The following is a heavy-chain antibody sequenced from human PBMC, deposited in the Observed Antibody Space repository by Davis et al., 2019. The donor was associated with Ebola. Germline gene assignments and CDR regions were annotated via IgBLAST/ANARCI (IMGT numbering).Heavy chain of an antibody. Sequence: GESLKISCAVSGFTFSSYWMSWVRQAPGKGLEWVANIKQDGSEKYYVDSVKGRFTISRDNAKNSLYLQMNSLRAEDTAVYYCASHNYDFWSGTTDNWFDPWGQGTLVTVSS. CDR3: ASHNYDFWSGTTDNWFDP. V-gene: IGHV3-7*03. J-gene: IGHJ5*02. CDR2: IKQDGSEK. D-gene: IGHD3-3*01. CDR1: GFTFSSYW.